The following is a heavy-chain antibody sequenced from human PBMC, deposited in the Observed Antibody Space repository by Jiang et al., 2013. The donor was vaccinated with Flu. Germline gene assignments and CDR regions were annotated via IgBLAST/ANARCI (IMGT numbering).Heavy chain of an antibody. D-gene: IGHD2-2*01. CDR1: GRSFSDSY. V-gene: IGHV4-34*01. CDR2: INHSGSI. CDR3: ATDSLVSRGGDV. J-gene: IGHJ6*04. Sequence: LLKPSETLSLTCAVYGRSFSDSYWSWIRQPPGKGLEWIGEINHSGSINYNPSLKSRVTISVDTSKNQFSLKLNSVTTADTAVYYCATDSLVSRGGDVWGKGTTVTVSS.